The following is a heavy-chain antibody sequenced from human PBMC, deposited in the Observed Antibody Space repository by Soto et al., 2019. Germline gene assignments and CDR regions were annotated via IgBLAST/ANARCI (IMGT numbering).Heavy chain of an antibody. Sequence: SVKVSCKASGSTFGNSAISWGRQAPGQGLEWMGGIMPIFRTPDYAQKFQGRVTITADESTNTAYMELSGLRSDDTAVYYCARDNDRPQLGGNYYYILDVWGHGTTVTVSS. CDR1: GSTFGNSA. CDR2: IMPIFRTP. D-gene: IGHD1-1*01. V-gene: IGHV1-69*13. J-gene: IGHJ6*02. CDR3: ARDNDRPQLGGNYYYILDV.